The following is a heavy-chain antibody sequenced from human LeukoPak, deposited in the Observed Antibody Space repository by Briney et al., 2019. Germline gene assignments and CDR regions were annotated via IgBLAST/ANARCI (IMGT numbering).Heavy chain of an antibody. D-gene: IGHD4-23*01. Sequence: SETLSLTCAVYGASFSAYYWSWIRQPPGKGLQWIGEINHSGGTNYNPSLKSRVTISVDTSKNQFSLKLSSVTAADTAVYYCARLHYGGNYGYYYYYMDVWGKGTAVTVSS. V-gene: IGHV4-34*01. CDR1: GASFSAYY. J-gene: IGHJ6*03. CDR2: INHSGGT. CDR3: ARLHYGGNYGYYYYYMDV.